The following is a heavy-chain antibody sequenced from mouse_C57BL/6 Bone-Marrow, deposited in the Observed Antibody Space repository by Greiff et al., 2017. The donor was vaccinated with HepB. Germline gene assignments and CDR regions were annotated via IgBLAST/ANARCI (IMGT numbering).Heavy chain of an antibody. V-gene: IGHV1-15*01. D-gene: IGHD3-2*02. Sequence: QVQLKQSGAELVRPGASVTLSCKASGYTFTDYEMHWVKQTPVHGLEWIGAIDPETGGTAYNQKFKGKAILTADKSSSTAYMELRSLTSEDSAVYYCTRGRQLRLYAMDYWGQGTSVTVSS. CDR2: IDPETGGT. CDR1: GYTFTDYE. CDR3: TRGRQLRLYAMDY. J-gene: IGHJ4*01.